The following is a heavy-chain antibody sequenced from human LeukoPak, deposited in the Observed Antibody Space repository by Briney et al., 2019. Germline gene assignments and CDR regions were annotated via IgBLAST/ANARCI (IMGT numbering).Heavy chain of an antibody. J-gene: IGHJ4*02. Sequence: PSQTLSLTCTVSGGSISSGGYYWSWIRQHPGKGLEWIGYIYYSGSTNYNPSLKSRVTISIDTSKNQFSLRLSSVTAADTAVYYCASNRGQWLFSDWGQGTLVTVSS. CDR2: IYYSGST. D-gene: IGHD6-19*01. V-gene: IGHV4-31*03. CDR3: ASNRGQWLFSD. CDR1: GGSISSGGYY.